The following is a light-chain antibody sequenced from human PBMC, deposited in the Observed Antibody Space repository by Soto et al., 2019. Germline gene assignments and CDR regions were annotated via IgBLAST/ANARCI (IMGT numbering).Light chain of an antibody. V-gene: IGKV4-1*01. CDR3: QQYYGIPLT. CDR1: RSLLHNSNNRNY. CDR2: WAS. J-gene: IGKJ4*01. Sequence: DIVMTQSPDSLAVSLGDRATISCKSSRSLLHNSNNRNYLAWYQQKPGQPPKLLFYWASTRQSGVPERFSGSGSERDFTLTVSSLRAEDVAVYYCQQYYGIPLTFGGGTQVEIK.